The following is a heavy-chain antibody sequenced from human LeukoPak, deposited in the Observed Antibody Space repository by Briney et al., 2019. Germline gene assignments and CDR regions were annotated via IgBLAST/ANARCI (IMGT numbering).Heavy chain of an antibody. V-gene: IGHV3-74*01. CDR1: GNYW. D-gene: IGHD2-2*01. Sequence: GGSLRLSCAASGNYWMHWVRQAPGKGLVWVSHINSDGSWTSYADSVKGRFTISKDNAKNTVYLQMNNLRAEDSAVYYCVSFYETYWGRGTLVTVSS. J-gene: IGHJ4*02. CDR3: VSFYETY. CDR2: INSDGSWT.